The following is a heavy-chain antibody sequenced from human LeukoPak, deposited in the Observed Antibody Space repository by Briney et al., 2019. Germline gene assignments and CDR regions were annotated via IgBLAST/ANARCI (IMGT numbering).Heavy chain of an antibody. J-gene: IGHJ4*02. CDR1: GFTFDDYG. V-gene: IGHV3-20*04. Sequence: PGGSLRLSCAASGFTFDDYGMSWVRQAPGKGLEWVSGINWNGGSTGYADSVKGRFTISRDNAKNSQYLQINSLRAEDTAIYYCARIGYRSSSFDYWGQGTLVTVSS. CDR2: INWNGGST. D-gene: IGHD6-6*01. CDR3: ARIGYRSSSFDY.